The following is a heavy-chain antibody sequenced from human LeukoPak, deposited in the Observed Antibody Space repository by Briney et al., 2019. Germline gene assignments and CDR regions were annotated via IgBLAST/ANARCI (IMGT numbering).Heavy chain of an antibody. D-gene: IGHD3-22*01. CDR3: ARDQRNYYDSSGSDY. CDR1: GFTFSSYS. J-gene: IGHJ4*02. V-gene: IGHV3-48*04. Sequence: GSLRLSCAASGFTFSSYSMNWVRQAPGKGLEWVSYISSSSSTIYYADSVKGRFTISRDNAKNSLYLQMNSLRAEDTAVYYCARDQRNYYDSSGSDYWGQGTLVTVSS. CDR2: ISSSSSTI.